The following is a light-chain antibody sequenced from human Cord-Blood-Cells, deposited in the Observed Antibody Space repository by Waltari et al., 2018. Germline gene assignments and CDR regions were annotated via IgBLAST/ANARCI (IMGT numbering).Light chain of an antibody. CDR3: QQRSNWPRT. J-gene: IGKJ1*01. V-gene: IGKV3-11*01. Sequence: EIVLTQSPATLSLSPGERATLSCRASQSVSSYFAWYQQKPGQAPRLLIYDASSRATGIPARFSGSCSGTDFSLTSSSLEPEDFAVYYCQQRSNWPRTFGQGTKVEIK. CDR1: QSVSSY. CDR2: DAS.